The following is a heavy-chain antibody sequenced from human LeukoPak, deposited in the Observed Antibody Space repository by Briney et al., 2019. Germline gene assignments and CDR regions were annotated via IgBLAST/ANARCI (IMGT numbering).Heavy chain of an antibody. Sequence: SETLSLTCTVSGGSISSSSYYWGWIRQPPGKGLEWIGSIYHSGSTYYNPSLKSRVTISVDTSKNQFSLKLSSVTAADTAVYYCASKISSGSASFDYWGQGTLVTVSS. CDR2: IYHSGST. J-gene: IGHJ4*02. D-gene: IGHD6-19*01. V-gene: IGHV4-39*07. CDR3: ASKISSGSASFDY. CDR1: GGSISSSSYY.